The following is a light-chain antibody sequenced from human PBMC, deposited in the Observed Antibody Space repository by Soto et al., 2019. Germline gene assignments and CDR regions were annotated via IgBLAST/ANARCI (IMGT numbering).Light chain of an antibody. Sequence: ALKQLSWTRCGSALTRAPPSCRSSQSVDRNYLAWYQHKPGQAPRLLIYGASTRATGIRDRFSGSGSGTDFTLTISRLEPEDFAVHYFHQYGLVKTSTFAPGTIVEIK. CDR1: QSVDRNY. CDR3: HQYGLVKTST. V-gene: IGKV3-20*01. J-gene: IGKJ3*01. CDR2: GAS.